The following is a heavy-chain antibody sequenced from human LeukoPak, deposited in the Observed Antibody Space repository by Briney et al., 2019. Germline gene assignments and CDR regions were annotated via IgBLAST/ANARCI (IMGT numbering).Heavy chain of an antibody. CDR2: IYTSGST. D-gene: IGHD3-10*01. CDR1: GGSISSGSYY. Sequence: SQTLSLTCTVSGGSISSGSYYWSWIRQPAGTGLEWIGRIYTSGSTNYNPSLKSRVTMSVDTSKNQFSLKLSSVTAADTAVYYCARDATYYYGSGSTNWFDPWGQGTLVTVSS. CDR3: ARDATYYYGSGSTNWFDP. J-gene: IGHJ5*02. V-gene: IGHV4-61*02.